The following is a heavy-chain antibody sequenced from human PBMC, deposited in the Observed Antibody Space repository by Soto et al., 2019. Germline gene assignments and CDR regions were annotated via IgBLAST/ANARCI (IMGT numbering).Heavy chain of an antibody. CDR2: INHSGST. CDR3: ARSVDP. J-gene: IGHJ5*02. V-gene: IGHV4-34*01. CDR1: GGSFSGYY. Sequence: PSETLSLTCAVYGGSFSGYYWSWIRQPPGKGLEWIGEINHSGSTNYNPSLKSRVTISVDTSKNQFSLKLSSETAADTAVYYCARSVDPWGQGTLVTV.